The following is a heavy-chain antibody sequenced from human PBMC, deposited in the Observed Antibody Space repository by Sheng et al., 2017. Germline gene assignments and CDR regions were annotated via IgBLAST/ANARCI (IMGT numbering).Heavy chain of an antibody. V-gene: IGHV3-72*01. CDR1: GFTFSDYY. J-gene: IGHJ4*02. Sequence: EVQLVESGGDLVQPGGSLRLSCAASGFTFSDYYMDWIRQAPGKGLEWVSRIRNKAASYSTEYAASVKGRFTISRDDSKNSLYLQMNSLKTEDTALYYCTRDGWGLGAYWGQGTLVTVSS. CDR3: TRDGWGLGAY. D-gene: IGHD3-16*01. CDR2: IRNKAASYST.